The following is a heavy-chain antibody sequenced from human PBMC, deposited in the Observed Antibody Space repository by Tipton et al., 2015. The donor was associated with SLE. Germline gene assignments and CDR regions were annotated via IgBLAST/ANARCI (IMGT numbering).Heavy chain of an antibody. Sequence: SLRLSCEVSGFTFSDHFMTWIRQAPGKGLEWLSYITGSGSTIFYADSVKGRFTVSRDNARNSLYLQMNSLRVEDTALYYCARGRGVNWNDANVFGYWGQGSLVTVS. V-gene: IGHV3-11*01. J-gene: IGHJ4*02. CDR2: ITGSGSTI. CDR1: GFTFSDHF. CDR3: ARGRGVNWNDANVFGY. D-gene: IGHD1-20*01.